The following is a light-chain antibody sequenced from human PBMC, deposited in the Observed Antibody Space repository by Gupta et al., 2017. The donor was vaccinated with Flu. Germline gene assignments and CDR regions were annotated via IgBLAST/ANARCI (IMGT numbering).Light chain of an antibody. CDR2: VAS. J-gene: IGKJ4*01. Sequence: GDSVTITCRAGESITTYLNWYQQKPGKAPNLLINVASSLQSGVPARFTGGGSGTKFTLTISSLQPDDFATYYCQQSYIFPLTFGGGTKVQI. V-gene: IGKV1-39*01. CDR3: QQSYIFPLT. CDR1: ESITTY.